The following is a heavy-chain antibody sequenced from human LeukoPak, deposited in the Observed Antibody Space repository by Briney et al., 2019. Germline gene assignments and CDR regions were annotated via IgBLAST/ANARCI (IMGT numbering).Heavy chain of an antibody. CDR1: GGSISSSSYY. Sequence: SETLSLTCTVSGGSISSSSYYWGWIRQPPGKGLEWIGSIYYSGSTYYNPSLKSRVTISVDTSKNQFSLKLSSVTAADTAVYYCARTLHYYETYYFDYWGQGTLVTVSS. V-gene: IGHV4-39*07. CDR2: IYYSGST. J-gene: IGHJ4*02. CDR3: ARTLHYYETYYFDY. D-gene: IGHD3-22*01.